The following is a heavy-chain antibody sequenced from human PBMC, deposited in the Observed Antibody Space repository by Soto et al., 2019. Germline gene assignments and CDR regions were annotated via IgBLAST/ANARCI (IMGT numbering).Heavy chain of an antibody. J-gene: IGHJ4*01. D-gene: IGHD5-18*01. CDR2: ITIRTGNI. CDR1: GFTISGCI. CDR3: VRDRDLDRDMVHADL. V-gene: IGHV3-48*02. Sequence: PGGSLRLSCEASGFTISGCIMNWVRQAPGKGLEWLAYITIRTGNIVYADSVRGRFTISADNAENSVFLQMNSLRDEDTAVYFCVRDRDLDRDMVHADLWGQGTLVTVSA.